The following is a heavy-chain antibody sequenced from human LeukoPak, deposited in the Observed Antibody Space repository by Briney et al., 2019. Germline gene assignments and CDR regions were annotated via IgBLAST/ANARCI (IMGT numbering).Heavy chain of an antibody. Sequence: GGSLRLSCAASGFTFSRHWMYWVRQAPGKGLEWVANIKQDGSAKPYVDSVKGRFTISRDNAKNSLFLQMNSLRAEDTAVYYCARDNGWSADFWGQGTLVTASS. J-gene: IGHJ4*02. CDR1: GFTFSRHW. V-gene: IGHV3-7*03. CDR2: IKQDGSAK. D-gene: IGHD2-15*01. CDR3: ARDNGWSADF.